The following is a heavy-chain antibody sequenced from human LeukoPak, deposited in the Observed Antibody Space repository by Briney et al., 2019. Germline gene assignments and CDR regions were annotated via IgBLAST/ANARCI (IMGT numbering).Heavy chain of an antibody. Sequence: KASETLSLTCTVSGGSISSSSYYWGWIRQPPGKGLEWIGSIYYSGSTYYNPSLKSRVTISVDTSKNQFSLKLSSVTAADTAVYYCARPRSITIFGVVERDMDVWGKGTTVTVSS. CDR3: ARPRSITIFGVVERDMDV. D-gene: IGHD3-3*01. J-gene: IGHJ6*03. CDR2: IYYSGST. CDR1: GGSISSSSYY. V-gene: IGHV4-39*07.